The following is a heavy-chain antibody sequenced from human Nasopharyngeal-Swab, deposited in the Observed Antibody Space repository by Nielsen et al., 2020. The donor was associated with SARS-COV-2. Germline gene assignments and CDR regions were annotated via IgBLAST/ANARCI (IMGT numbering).Heavy chain of an antibody. D-gene: IGHD4/OR15-4a*01. J-gene: IGHJ6*03. CDR3: ARGRDGATSYSNYHMDV. V-gene: IGHV4-34*01. CDR2: INPTGET. Sequence: WIRQPPGKGLEWIGQINPTGETNYHPSLGSRVSISLDSSRRQLSLKLSSVTPADTAVYFCARGRDGATSYSNYHMDVWGKGSAVTVSS.